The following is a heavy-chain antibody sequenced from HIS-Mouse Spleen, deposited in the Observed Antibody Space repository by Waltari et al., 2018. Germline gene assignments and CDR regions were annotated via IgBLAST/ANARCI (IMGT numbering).Heavy chain of an antibody. CDR2: INHSGRT. CDR1: GGSFSGYY. CDR3: ARVGHPLDAFDI. J-gene: IGHJ3*02. Sequence: QVQLQQWGAGLLKPSETLSLTCAVYGGSFSGYYWSWIRQPPGKGLEWIGEINHSGRTTYNPSLKSRVTISVDTSKNQFSLKLSSVTAADTAVYYCARVGHPLDAFDIWGQGTMVTVSS. V-gene: IGHV4-34*01.